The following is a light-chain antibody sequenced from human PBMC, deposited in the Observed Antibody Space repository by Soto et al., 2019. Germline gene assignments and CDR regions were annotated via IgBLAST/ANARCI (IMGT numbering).Light chain of an antibody. V-gene: IGLV2-23*02. Sequence: QSVLTQPASVSGSPGQSITISCTGTSSDVGSYNLVSWYQQHPGKAPKLMIYEVSKRPSGVSNRFSGSMSGNTASLTISGLQAEDGADYYCCSYAGSSTFYVFGTGTKVTVL. J-gene: IGLJ1*01. CDR1: SSDVGSYNL. CDR2: EVS. CDR3: CSYAGSSTFYV.